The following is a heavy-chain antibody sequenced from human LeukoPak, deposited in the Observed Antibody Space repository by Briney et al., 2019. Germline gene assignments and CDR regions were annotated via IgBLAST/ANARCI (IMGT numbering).Heavy chain of an antibody. Sequence: SETLSLTCSVSGDSVSSTYWSWVRQPPGKGLEWIGNIYYSGSTNYNPSLQSRVTMSVDTSKNQFSLKLSSVTAADTAVYYCARAGTPISMIVVESNWFDPWGQGTLVTVSS. CDR1: GDSVSSTY. J-gene: IGHJ5*02. CDR2: IYYSGST. D-gene: IGHD3-22*01. V-gene: IGHV4-59*02. CDR3: ARAGTPISMIVVESNWFDP.